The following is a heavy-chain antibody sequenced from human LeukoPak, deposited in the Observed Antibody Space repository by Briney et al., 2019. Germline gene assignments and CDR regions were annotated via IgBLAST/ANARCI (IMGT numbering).Heavy chain of an antibody. D-gene: IGHD3-10*02. CDR3: AELGITMIGGV. V-gene: IGHV3-48*03. Sequence: EESLRLSCAASGFTFSSYEMNWVRQAPGKGLEWVSYISSSGSTIYYADSVKGRFTISRDNAKNSLYLQMTCLRAEDTVVYYCAELGITMIGGVWGKGTTVTISS. CDR1: GFTFSSYE. J-gene: IGHJ6*04. CDR2: ISSSGSTI.